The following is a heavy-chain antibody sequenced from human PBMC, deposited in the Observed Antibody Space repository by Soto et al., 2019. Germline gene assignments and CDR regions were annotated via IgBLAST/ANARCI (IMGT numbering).Heavy chain of an antibody. J-gene: IGHJ4*02. CDR2: IYWNDDK. CDR3: ARIGVKGSLYYFDY. Sequence: SGPTLVNPTQRLTLTCTFSGFSLSTSNVAVVWIRQPPGKALEWLALIYWNDDKRYSPSLKSRLTINKDTSRNQVVLTMTSLDPVDTATYYCARIGVKGSLYYFDYWGQGTLVTVSS. CDR1: GFSLSTSNVA. D-gene: IGHD3-3*01. V-gene: IGHV2-5*01.